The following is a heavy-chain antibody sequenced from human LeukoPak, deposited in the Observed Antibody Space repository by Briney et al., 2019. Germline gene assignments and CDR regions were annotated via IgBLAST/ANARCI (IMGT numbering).Heavy chain of an antibody. Sequence: LPGGSLRLSCAASGFTVSRNYMSWVRQAPGKGLEWVSVIYSGGSTYYADCVKGRFTISRDNSKNTLYLQMNRLRAEDTAVYYCARVDRTYYYDSSGYFDYWGQGTLVTVSS. V-gene: IGHV3-53*01. CDR2: IYSGGST. J-gene: IGHJ4*02. CDR1: GFTVSRNY. D-gene: IGHD3-22*01. CDR3: ARVDRTYYYDSSGYFDY.